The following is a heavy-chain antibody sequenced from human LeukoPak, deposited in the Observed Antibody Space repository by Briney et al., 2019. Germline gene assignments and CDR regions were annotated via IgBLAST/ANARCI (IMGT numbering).Heavy chain of an antibody. J-gene: IGHJ4*02. CDR3: ARGWKYEMVTIPGFDY. D-gene: IGHD5-24*01. V-gene: IGHV4-34*01. Sequence: SETLSLTCAVYGGSFSGYYWSWIRQPPGKGLEWIGEINHSGSTNYNPSLKSRVTISVDTSKNQFSLKLSSVTAADTAVYYCARGWKYEMVTIPGFDYWGQGTLVTVSS. CDR2: INHSGST. CDR1: GGSFSGYY.